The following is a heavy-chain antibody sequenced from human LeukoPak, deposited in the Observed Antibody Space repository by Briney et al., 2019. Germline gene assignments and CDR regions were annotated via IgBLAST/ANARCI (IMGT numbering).Heavy chain of an antibody. CDR2: IYTSGST. J-gene: IGHJ5*02. CDR3: ARGLRQWLALSRFDP. Sequence: PSQTLSLTCTVSGGSISSGSYYWTWIRQPAGKGLEWIGRIYTSGSTNYNPSLKSRLTISIDTSKNQFSLKLTSVTAADTAVYYCARGLRQWLALSRFDPWGQGTLVTVSS. CDR1: GGSISSGSYY. V-gene: IGHV4-61*02. D-gene: IGHD6-19*01.